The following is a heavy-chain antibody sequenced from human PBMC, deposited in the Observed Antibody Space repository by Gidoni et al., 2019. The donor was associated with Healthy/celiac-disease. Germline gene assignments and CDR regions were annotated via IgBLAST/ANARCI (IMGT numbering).Heavy chain of an antibody. CDR1: GLPFSSYA. J-gene: IGHJ4*02. Sequence: EVQLLVSGGGLVQPGGSLRLSCAAAGLPFSSYAMRWVSQAHGKGLEWVSVISGSCGSTYYSDSVKGLFTISRDNSKNTLYLQMNSLRAEDTAVYYCAKDAHYDSHNYYFDYWGQGTLVTVSS. CDR3: AKDAHYDSHNYYFDY. D-gene: IGHD3-22*01. V-gene: IGHV3-23*01. CDR2: ISGSCGST.